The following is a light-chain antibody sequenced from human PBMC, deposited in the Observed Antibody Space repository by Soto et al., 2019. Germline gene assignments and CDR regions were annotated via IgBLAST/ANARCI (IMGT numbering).Light chain of an antibody. CDR1: QSVSSSY. CDR2: GAS. Sequence: ENGLTQSPGTLSLSPGERATLSCRASQSVSSSYLAWYQQKPGQAPRLLIYGASSRATGIPDRFSGSGSGTDFTLTISRLEPEDFAVYYCQQYGSSPQTFGQGTKVDIK. V-gene: IGKV3-20*01. CDR3: QQYGSSPQT. J-gene: IGKJ1*01.